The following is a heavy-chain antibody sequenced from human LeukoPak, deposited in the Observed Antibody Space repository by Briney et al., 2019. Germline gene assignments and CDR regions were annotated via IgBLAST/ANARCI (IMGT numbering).Heavy chain of an antibody. V-gene: IGHV4-59*01. D-gene: IGHD3-22*01. CDR1: GGSISSYY. Sequence: SETLSLTCTVSGGSISSYYWSWIRQPPGKGLEWIGYIYYSGSTNYNPSLKSRVTISVDTSKNQFSLKLSSVTAADTAVYYCARGTYYYDSSGFRYHFDYWGQGTLVTVSS. CDR2: IYYSGST. CDR3: ARGTYYYDSSGFRYHFDY. J-gene: IGHJ4*02.